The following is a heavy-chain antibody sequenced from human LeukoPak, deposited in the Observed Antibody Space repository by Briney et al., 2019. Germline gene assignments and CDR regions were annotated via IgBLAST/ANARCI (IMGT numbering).Heavy chain of an antibody. CDR3: AKDAEMATIGEFDY. J-gene: IGHJ4*02. V-gene: IGHV3-30*18. Sequence: GGSLRLSCAASGFIFNNYGMQWVRQTPGKGLEWVTVISCDGTSQYYADSVKGRFTISRDDSKKTVYLQMNSLRTEDTAVYYCAKDAEMATIGEFDYWGQGTLVTVSS. CDR2: ISCDGTSQ. D-gene: IGHD5-24*01. CDR1: GFIFNNYG.